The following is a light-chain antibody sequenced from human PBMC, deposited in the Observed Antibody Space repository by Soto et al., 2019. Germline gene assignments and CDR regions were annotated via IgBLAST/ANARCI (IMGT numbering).Light chain of an antibody. CDR3: QQRNRWPPVT. CDR1: PSVSNS. V-gene: IGKV3-11*01. J-gene: IGKJ4*01. Sequence: ESVLTQSPATLSLSPGERATLSCRASPSVSNSLAWYQHKPGQAPRLLIYDAFNRATGAPTRFSGSGSGTDFTLTISSLEPEDFAVYYCQQRNRWPPVTFGGGTKVDIK. CDR2: DAF.